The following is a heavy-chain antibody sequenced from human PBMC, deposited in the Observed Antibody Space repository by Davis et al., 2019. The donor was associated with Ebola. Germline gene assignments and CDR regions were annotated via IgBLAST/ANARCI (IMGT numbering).Heavy chain of an antibody. CDR3: ARAYYDSSGYYHNNDRSHRRYYYYGMDV. D-gene: IGHD3-22*01. Sequence: MPSETLSLTCAVSGGSISSGGYSWSWIRQPPGKGLEWIGEINHSGSTNYNPSLKSRVTISVDTSKNQFSLKLSSVTAADTAVYYCARAYYDSSGYYHNNDRSHRRYYYYGMDVWGQGTTVTVSS. J-gene: IGHJ6*02. CDR2: INHSGST. V-gene: IGHV4-30-2*01. CDR1: GGSISSGGYS.